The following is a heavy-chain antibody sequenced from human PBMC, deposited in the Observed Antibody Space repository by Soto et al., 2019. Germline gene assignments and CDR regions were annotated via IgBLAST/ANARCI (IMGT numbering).Heavy chain of an antibody. V-gene: IGHV3-53*01. CDR1: GFTVSSNY. J-gene: IGHJ6*02. CDR3: ARARYCSGGRCYSPYYYGMDV. CDR2: IYSGGST. Sequence: GGSLRLSCAASGFTVSSNYMSWVRQAPGKGLVWVSVIYSGGSTYYADSVKGRFTISREDAKNSLYLQMNSLRAEDTAVYYCARARYCSGGRCYSPYYYGMDVWGQGTTVTVSS. D-gene: IGHD2-15*01.